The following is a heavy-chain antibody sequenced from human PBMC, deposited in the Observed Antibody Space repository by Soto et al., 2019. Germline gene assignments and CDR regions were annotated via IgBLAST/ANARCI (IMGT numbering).Heavy chain of an antibody. CDR2: IYYSGST. CDR3: ARKWELLGWFDP. V-gene: IGHV4-59*01. Sequence: GGSISSYYWSWIRQPPGKGLEWIGYIYYSGSTNYNPSLKSRVTISVDTSKNQFSLKLSSVTAADTAVYYCARKWELLGWFDPWGQGTLVTVSS. CDR1: GGSISSYY. J-gene: IGHJ5*02. D-gene: IGHD1-26*01.